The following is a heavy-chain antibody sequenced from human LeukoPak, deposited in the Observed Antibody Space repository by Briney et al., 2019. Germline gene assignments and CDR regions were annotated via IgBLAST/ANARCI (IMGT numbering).Heavy chain of an antibody. CDR2: IKQDGSEK. J-gene: IGHJ4*02. CDR3: ARGGDYLDF. Sequence: PGGSLRLSCAASGFTFSDYSMNWVRQAPGKGLEWVANIKQDGSEKYYVDSVKGRFTISRDNANNSLYLQMNSLRAEDTAVYYCARGGDYLDFWGQGTLVTVSS. V-gene: IGHV3-7*05. CDR1: GFTFSDYS.